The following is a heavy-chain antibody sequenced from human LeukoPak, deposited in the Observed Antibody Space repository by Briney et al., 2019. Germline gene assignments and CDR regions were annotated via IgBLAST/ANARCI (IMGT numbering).Heavy chain of an antibody. CDR1: GYTFTSYD. J-gene: IGHJ5*02. V-gene: IGHV1-8*01. Sequence: GASVKVSCKASGYTFTSYDINWVRQATGQGLEWMGWMNPNSGNTGYAQRFQGRVTMTRNTSISTAYMELSSLRSVDTAVYYCARNLLLWFGESSSDCFDPWGQGTLVTVSS. CDR2: MNPNSGNT. CDR3: ARNLLLWFGESSSDCFDP. D-gene: IGHD3-10*01.